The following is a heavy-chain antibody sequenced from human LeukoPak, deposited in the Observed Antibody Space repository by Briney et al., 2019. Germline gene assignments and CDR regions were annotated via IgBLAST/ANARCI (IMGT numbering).Heavy chain of an antibody. CDR1: GVSVSTSH. CDR2: LSYTGKT. J-gene: IGHJ4*02. CDR3: SEGYFEPFDH. V-gene: IGHV4-59*02. Sequence: SETLSLTCNVSGVSVSTSHWNWIRQRPGKGLEWIGCLSYTGKTDYNPSLKSRVSISLGSSNNHFSLKLTSVTAADTAVYYCSEGYFEPFDHWGQGIVVTVSS. D-gene: IGHD2/OR15-2a*01.